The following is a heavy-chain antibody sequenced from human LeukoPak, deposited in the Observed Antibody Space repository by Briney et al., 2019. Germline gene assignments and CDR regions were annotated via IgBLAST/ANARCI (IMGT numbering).Heavy chain of an antibody. CDR2: INWNGGST. CDR3: ARGEKYDGLGSQTFDI. CDR1: GFTFDDYG. J-gene: IGHJ3*02. D-gene: IGHD3-10*01. V-gene: IGHV3-20*04. Sequence: GGSLRLSCAASGFTFDDYGMSWVRQAPGKGLEWVSGINWNGGSTGYADSVKGRFTISRDNAKNSLYLQVSSLRAEDTAWYYCARGEKYDGLGSQTFDIWGQGTMVTVSS.